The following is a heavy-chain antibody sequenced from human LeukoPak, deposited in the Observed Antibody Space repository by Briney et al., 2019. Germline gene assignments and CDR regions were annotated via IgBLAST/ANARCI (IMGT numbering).Heavy chain of an antibody. Sequence: PGGSLRLSCAASGFTFSSYEMNWVRQAPGKGLEWVSYISSSGSTMYYADSVKGRFTISRDNSKNTLYLQMNSLRAEDTAVYYCAKDYYDSSGYYFRAFDIWGQGTMVTVSS. CDR2: ISSSGSTM. D-gene: IGHD3-22*01. J-gene: IGHJ3*02. V-gene: IGHV3-48*03. CDR1: GFTFSSYE. CDR3: AKDYYDSSGYYFRAFDI.